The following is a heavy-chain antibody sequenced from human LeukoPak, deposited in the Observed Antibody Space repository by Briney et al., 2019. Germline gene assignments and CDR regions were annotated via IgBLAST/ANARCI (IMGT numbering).Heavy chain of an antibody. CDR2: IIPIFGTA. CDR1: GGTFSSYA. J-gene: IGHJ6*03. D-gene: IGHD5-18*01. CDR3: ASKVRGYSYGSYYYYYYMDV. V-gene: IGHV1-69*05. Sequence: SVKVSCKASGGTFSSYAISWVRQAPGQGLEWMGGIIPIFGTANYAQKFQGRVTITTDESTSTAYMELSSLRSEDTAVYYCASKVRGYSYGSYYYYYYMDVWGKGTTVTVSS.